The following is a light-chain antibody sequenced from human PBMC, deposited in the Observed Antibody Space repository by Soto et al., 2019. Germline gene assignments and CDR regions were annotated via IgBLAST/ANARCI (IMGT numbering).Light chain of an antibody. CDR2: KNN. CDR1: SSNIGSNY. V-gene: IGLV1-47*01. Sequence: QSVLTQPPSASGTPGQRVSISCSGSSSNIGSNYVYWYQQVPGTTPKLLIYKNNQRPSGVPDRFSGSKSSTSASLAISGLRSEDEADYYCAVWDDSLSGREVFGGGTQLTVL. CDR3: AVWDDSLSGREV. J-gene: IGLJ2*01.